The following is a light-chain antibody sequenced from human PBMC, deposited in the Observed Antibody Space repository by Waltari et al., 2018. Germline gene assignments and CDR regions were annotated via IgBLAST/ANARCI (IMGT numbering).Light chain of an antibody. CDR2: DVT. CDR1: SSDIGGYNY. Sequence: QSALAQPASVSGIPGQSISISCTGTSSDIGGYNYVSWYQQHSGKAPKVILYDVTYRPSGISTCFSGSKSGNTASLTIYGLQAEDEAYYYCSSYTSNISWVFGGGTKLTVL. J-gene: IGLJ3*02. CDR3: SSYTSNISWV. V-gene: IGLV2-14*03.